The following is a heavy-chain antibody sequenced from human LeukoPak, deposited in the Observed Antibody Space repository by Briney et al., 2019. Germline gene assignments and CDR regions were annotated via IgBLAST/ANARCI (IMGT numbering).Heavy chain of an antibody. Sequence: PGGSLRLSRAASGFTFSSYWMHWVRQAPGKGLVWVSRINSDGSSTSYADSVKGRFTISRDNAKNTLYLQMNSLRAEDTAVYYCASGYDFWSGYNDYWGQGTLVTVSS. CDR3: ASGYDFWSGYNDY. D-gene: IGHD3-3*01. CDR2: INSDGSST. J-gene: IGHJ4*02. CDR1: GFTFSSYW. V-gene: IGHV3-74*01.